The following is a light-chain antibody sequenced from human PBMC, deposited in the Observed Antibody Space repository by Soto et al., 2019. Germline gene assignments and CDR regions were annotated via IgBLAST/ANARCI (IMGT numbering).Light chain of an antibody. CDR1: SSDVGGYNY. Sequence: QSALTQPRSVSGSPGQSVTISCTGTSSDVGGYNYVSWYQQHPGKAPKLIIYDVTKRPSGVPDRFSGSKSGNTASLTISGLQAEDEGDYYCCSYAGNYEVFGGGTQLTVL. CDR3: CSYAGNYEV. V-gene: IGLV2-11*01. CDR2: DVT. J-gene: IGLJ2*01.